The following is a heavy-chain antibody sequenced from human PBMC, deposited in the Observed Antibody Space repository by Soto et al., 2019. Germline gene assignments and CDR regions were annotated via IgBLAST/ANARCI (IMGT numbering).Heavy chain of an antibody. CDR2: INAGNGNT. CDR3: ARVYYDFWSGYYKNYYYGMDV. V-gene: IGHV1-3*01. CDR1: GYTFTSYA. Sequence: ASVKVSCKASGYTFTSYAMHWVRQAPEQRLEWMGWINAGNGNTKYSQKFQGRVTITRDTSASTAYMELSSLRSEDTAVYYCARVYYDFWSGYYKNYYYGMDVWGQGTTVTVSS. D-gene: IGHD3-3*01. J-gene: IGHJ6*02.